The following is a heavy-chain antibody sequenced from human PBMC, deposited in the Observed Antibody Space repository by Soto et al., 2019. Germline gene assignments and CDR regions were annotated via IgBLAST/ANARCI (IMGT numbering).Heavy chain of an antibody. CDR1: GFSFSGSA. CDR2: IRSKANSYAT. D-gene: IGHD6-19*01. V-gene: IGHV3-73*02. J-gene: IGHJ5*02. Sequence: EVQLVESGGGLVQPGGSLKLSCAVSGFSFSGSAIHWVRQASGKGLEWVGRIRSKANSYATAYAASVKGRFTISRDDSKNTAYLQMNSLKTEDTAVYYCTRPGYSSVWYDLWGQGTLVTVSS. CDR3: TRPGYSSVWYDL.